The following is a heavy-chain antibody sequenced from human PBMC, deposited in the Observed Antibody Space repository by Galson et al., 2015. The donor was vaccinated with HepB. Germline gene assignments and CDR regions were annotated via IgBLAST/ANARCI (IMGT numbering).Heavy chain of an antibody. CDR3: ARVSTGWFGELGQNAFDI. V-gene: IGHV1-18*04. J-gene: IGHJ3*02. CDR1: GYTFTSYG. CDR2: ISAYNGNT. D-gene: IGHD3-10*01. Sequence: SVKVSCKASGYTFTSYGISWVRQAPGQGLEWMGWISAYNGNTNYAQKLQGRVTMTTDTSTSTAYMELRSLRSDDTAVYYCARVSTGWFGELGQNAFDIWGQGTMVTVSS.